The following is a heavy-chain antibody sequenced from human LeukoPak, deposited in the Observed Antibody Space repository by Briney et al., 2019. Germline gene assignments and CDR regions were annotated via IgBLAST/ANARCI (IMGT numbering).Heavy chain of an antibody. CDR3: ARDLGYYDSSGYYRGAEYFQH. D-gene: IGHD3-22*01. CDR2: ISSSCSTI. V-gene: IGHV3-11*01. CDR1: GFTFSDYY. Sequence: PGGSLRLSCAASGFTFSDYYMSWLRQLPGKGLEWVSYISSSCSTIYYADSVKGRFTSARDNAKNSLYLQMNSLRAEDTAVYYCARDLGYYDSSGYYRGAEYFQHWGQGTLVTVSS. J-gene: IGHJ1*01.